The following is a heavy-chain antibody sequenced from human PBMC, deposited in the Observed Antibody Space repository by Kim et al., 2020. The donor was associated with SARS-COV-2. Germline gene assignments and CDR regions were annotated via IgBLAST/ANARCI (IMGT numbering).Heavy chain of an antibody. CDR2: NP. CDR3: ARDIAVTGYDS. J-gene: IGHJ4*02. D-gene: IGHD6-19*01. Sequence: NPTYAPGFTGRFAFSLDTSTSTAYLQISSLKAEDSAVYYCARDIAVTGYDSWGQGTLVTVSS. V-gene: IGHV7-4-1*02.